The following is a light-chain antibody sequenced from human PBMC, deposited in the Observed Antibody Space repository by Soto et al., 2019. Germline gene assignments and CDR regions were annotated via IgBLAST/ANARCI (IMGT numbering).Light chain of an antibody. CDR2: DTS. CDR3: QQYNIWPYT. CDR1: QSVSSL. Sequence: VLTQSPATLSVYPGKRATLSCRASQSVSSLLAWYLQKAREAPALHIYDTSTRATGIPARFTGSGSGTGFIITINTLHSEDFGIYYCQQYNIWPYTFGQGTKVDIK. J-gene: IGKJ2*01. V-gene: IGKV3-15*01.